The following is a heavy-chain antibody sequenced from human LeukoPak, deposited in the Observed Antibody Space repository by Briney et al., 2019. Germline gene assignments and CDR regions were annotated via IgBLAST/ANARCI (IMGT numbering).Heavy chain of an antibody. J-gene: IGHJ4*02. V-gene: IGHV4-39*07. D-gene: IGHD2-2*01. CDR1: GGSISTSNYY. CDR3: ARSPTKRVPEDY. CDR2: INHSGST. Sequence: PSETLSLTCTVSGGSISTSNYYWGWIRQPPGKGLEWIGEINHSGSTNYNPSLKSRVTISVDTSKNQFSLKLSSVTAADTAVYYCARSPTKRVPEDYWGQGTLVTVSS.